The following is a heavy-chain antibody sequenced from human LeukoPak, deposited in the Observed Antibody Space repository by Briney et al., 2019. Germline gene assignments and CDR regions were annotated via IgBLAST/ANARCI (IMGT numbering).Heavy chain of an antibody. J-gene: IGHJ4*02. CDR3: ARDSGGYDRTYYFDY. V-gene: IGHV1-46*01. Sequence: GASVKVSCKASGYTFTSNYIHWVRQAPGQGLEWMGMIYPRDGSTSYAQKFQGRVTITADESTSTAYMELSSLRSEDTAVYYCARDSGGYDRTYYFDYWGQGTLVTVSS. D-gene: IGHD5-12*01. CDR1: GYTFTSNY. CDR2: IYPRDGST.